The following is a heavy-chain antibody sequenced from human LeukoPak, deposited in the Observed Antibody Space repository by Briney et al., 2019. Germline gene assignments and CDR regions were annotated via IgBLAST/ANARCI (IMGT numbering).Heavy chain of an antibody. CDR2: ISGSGGST. D-gene: IGHD3-22*01. CDR3: AKDRYYYDSSGYLSYYFDY. J-gene: IGHJ4*02. CDR1: GFTFSSYG. V-gene: IGHV3-23*01. Sequence: GGSLRLSCAASGFTFSSYGMSWVRQAPGKGLEWVSAISGSGGSTYYADSVKGRFTISRDNSKNTLYLQMNSLRAEDMAVYYCAKDRYYYDSSGYLSYYFDYWGQGTLVTVSS.